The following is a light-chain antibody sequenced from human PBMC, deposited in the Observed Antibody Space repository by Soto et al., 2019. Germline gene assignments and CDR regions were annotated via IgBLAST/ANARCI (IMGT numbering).Light chain of an antibody. CDR3: QQYASSPLLT. J-gene: IGKJ4*01. Sequence: DIQMTQSPSSLSASVGDRVTITCRASQSISSYLNWYQQKPGKAPKLLIYAASSLQSGVPSRFSGSGSGTDFTLTISSLQPEDFATYYCQQYASSPLLTFGGGTKVEIK. CDR1: QSISSY. CDR2: AAS. V-gene: IGKV1-39*01.